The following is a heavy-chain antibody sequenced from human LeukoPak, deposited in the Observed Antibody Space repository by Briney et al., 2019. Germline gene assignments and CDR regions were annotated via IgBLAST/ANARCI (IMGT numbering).Heavy chain of an antibody. D-gene: IGHD6-6*01. Sequence: GGSLRLSCAASGFTFSTHWMIWVRQAPGKGLEWVANVKQDGSEKYYVDSVKGRFTISRVNAKNSLYLQMNSLRAEDTAVYYCATGRAAHLFDFWGQGTLLTVSS. CDR2: VKQDGSEK. J-gene: IGHJ4*02. CDR3: ATGRAAHLFDF. CDR1: GFTFSTHW. V-gene: IGHV3-7*01.